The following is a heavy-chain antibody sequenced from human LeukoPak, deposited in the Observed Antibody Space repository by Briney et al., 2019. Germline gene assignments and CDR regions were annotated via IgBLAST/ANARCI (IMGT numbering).Heavy chain of an antibody. CDR3: AKNGDRGAYCSGGSCYPYYYYYMDV. CDR1: GFTFSSYS. D-gene: IGHD2-15*01. V-gene: IGHV3-48*01. Sequence: GGSLRLSCAASGFTFSSYSMNWVRQAPGKGLGWVSYIRSSSSTIYYADSVKGRFTISRDNSKNTLYLQMNSLRAEDTAIYYCAKNGDRGAYCSGGSCYPYYYYYMDVWGKGTTVTISS. CDR2: IRSSSSTI. J-gene: IGHJ6*03.